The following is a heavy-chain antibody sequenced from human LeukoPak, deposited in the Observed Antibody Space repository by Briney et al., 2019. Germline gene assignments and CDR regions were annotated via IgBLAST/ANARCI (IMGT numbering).Heavy chain of an antibody. CDR1: GFTFSSYV. CDR3: ARDKGTSCLSSFDY. V-gene: IGHV3-30*04. CDR2: ISYDGSNE. D-gene: IGHD6-6*01. Sequence: GGSLRLSCAASGFTFSSYVMHWVRQAPGKGLGWVAIISYDGSNEYYADSVKGRFTISRDNSKNTLYLQMNSLRAADTAVYYCARDKGTSCLSSFDYWGQGTLVTVSS. J-gene: IGHJ4*02.